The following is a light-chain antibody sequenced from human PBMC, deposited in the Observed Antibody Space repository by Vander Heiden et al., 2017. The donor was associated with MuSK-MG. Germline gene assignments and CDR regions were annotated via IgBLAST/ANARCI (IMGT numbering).Light chain of an antibody. Sequence: QSALTQPPSASGSPGQSVTISCTGTSSDVGGYNYVSWYQQHAGKAPQLMIYEVSKRPSGVPDRFSGSKSGNTASLTVSGLQADDEADYYCSSYAGSNNFVVFGTGTKLTVI. J-gene: IGLJ1*01. CDR2: EVS. CDR3: SSYAGSNNFVV. V-gene: IGLV2-8*01. CDR1: SSDVGGYNY.